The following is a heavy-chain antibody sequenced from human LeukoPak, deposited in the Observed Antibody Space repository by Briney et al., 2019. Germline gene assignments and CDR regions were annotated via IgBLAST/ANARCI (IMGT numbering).Heavy chain of an antibody. V-gene: IGHV3-43*02. J-gene: IGHJ4*02. Sequence: PGGSLRLSCAASGFTFNDYAMHWVRQAPGKGLEWVSLISGDGDTTYYADSVKGRFTISRDNSKNSLYLHMNSLRTEDIAFYYCAKAEYGGNYKPFDYWGQGTLVTVSS. CDR2: ISGDGDTT. CDR1: GFTFNDYA. D-gene: IGHD4-23*01. CDR3: AKAEYGGNYKPFDY.